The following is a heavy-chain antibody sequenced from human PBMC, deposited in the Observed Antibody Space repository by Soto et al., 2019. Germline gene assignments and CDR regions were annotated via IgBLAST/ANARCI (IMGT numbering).Heavy chain of an antibody. J-gene: IGHJ4*02. CDR2: INPSGGGT. CDR3: ATDSDTNREDTFDS. V-gene: IGHV1-46*01. Sequence: QVQLVQSGAEVKKPGASVKVSCKASGYFFTTYYMHWVRQAPGQGLEWMGMINPSGGGTSYAQKFQSRYTMTRDTSRSTIKMKLSSLHADDPAEEYCATDSDTNREDTFDSWCQGTQVTVSS. CDR1: GYFFTTYY.